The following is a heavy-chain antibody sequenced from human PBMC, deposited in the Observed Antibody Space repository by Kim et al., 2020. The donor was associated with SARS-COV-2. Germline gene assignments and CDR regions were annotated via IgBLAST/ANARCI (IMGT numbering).Heavy chain of an antibody. J-gene: IGHJ4*02. CDR3: VKEAAFTTVVVDYYFDY. Sequence: SVEGRFTISRDNSKNPLYLHMNSLRTEDTALYYCVKEAAFTTVVVDYYFDYWGQGTLVAVSS. D-gene: IGHD2-21*01. V-gene: IGHV3-30*02.